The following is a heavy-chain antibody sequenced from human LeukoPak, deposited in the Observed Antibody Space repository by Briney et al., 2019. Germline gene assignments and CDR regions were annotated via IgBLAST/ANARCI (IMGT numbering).Heavy chain of an antibody. D-gene: IGHD3-10*02. CDR1: GFTFSSYE. J-gene: IGHJ6*04. CDR2: ISSSGSTI. CDR3: AEPRISMVGGV. V-gene: IGHV3-48*03. Sequence: GGSLRLSCAASGFTFSSYEMNWVRQAPGKGLEWISYISSSGSTIYYADSVKGRFTISRDNAKNSLYLQVNSLRAEDTAVYYFAEPRISMVGGVWGKGTTVTISS.